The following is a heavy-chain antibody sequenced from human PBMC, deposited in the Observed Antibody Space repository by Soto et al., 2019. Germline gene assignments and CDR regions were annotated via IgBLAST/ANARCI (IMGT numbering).Heavy chain of an antibody. J-gene: IGHJ4*02. CDR2: VNPNNGDT. Sequence: QVQLVQSGAELKKPGAPVKVSCKASGYTFSNYDMNWVRQATGQGPEWIGWVNPNNGDTGYAQKFQGRVTLTTDISTTTAYMELTSLRSEATAIYYCAKVSRKGSAIDFDYWGQGTLITVSS. D-gene: IGHD3-10*01. V-gene: IGHV1-8*01. CDR1: GYTFSNYD. CDR3: AKVSRKGSAIDFDY.